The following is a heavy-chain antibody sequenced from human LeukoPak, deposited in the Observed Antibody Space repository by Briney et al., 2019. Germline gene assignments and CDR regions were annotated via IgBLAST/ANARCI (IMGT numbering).Heavy chain of an antibody. D-gene: IGHD3-16*01. J-gene: IGHJ5*02. CDR1: GGTFSSYA. V-gene: IGHV1-69*04. CDR3: ARRFRGGLNNWFDP. CDR2: IIPILGIA. Sequence: GASVKVSCKASGGTFSSYAISWVRHAPGQGLEWMGRIIPILGIANYAQKFQGRVTITADKSTSTAYMELSSLRSEDTAVYYCARRFRGGLNNWFDPWGQGTLVTVSS.